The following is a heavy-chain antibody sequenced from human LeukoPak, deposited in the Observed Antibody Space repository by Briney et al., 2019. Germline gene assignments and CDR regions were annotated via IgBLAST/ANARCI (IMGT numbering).Heavy chain of an antibody. Sequence: GGSLRLSCAASGFMFSNYAMSWVRQAPGKGLEWVSAISGSGGSTYYADSVKGRFTISRDNSKNTLYLQMNSLRAEDTAVYYCARAVSSGYDPFDYWGQGTLVTVSS. CDR3: ARAVSSGYDPFDY. CDR1: GFMFSNYA. CDR2: ISGSGGST. D-gene: IGHD3-22*01. V-gene: IGHV3-23*01. J-gene: IGHJ4*02.